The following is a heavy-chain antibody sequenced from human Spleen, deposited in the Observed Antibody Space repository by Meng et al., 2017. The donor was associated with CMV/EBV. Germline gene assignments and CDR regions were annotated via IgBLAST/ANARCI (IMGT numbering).Heavy chain of an antibody. V-gene: IGHV3-9*01. CDR3: AKDHYYGSGMGFYFDY. J-gene: IGHJ4*02. CDR2: ISWNSGQI. D-gene: IGHD3-10*01. Sequence: LSLTCAASGFTFDDYVMHWVRQAPGKGLEWVSGISWNSGQIGYADSVRGRFTISRDNAKNSLYLQMNSLRAEDTALYYCAKDHYYGSGMGFYFDYWGQATLVTVSS. CDR1: GFTFDDYV.